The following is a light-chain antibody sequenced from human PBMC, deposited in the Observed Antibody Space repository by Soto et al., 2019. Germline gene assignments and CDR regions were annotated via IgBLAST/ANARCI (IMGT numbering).Light chain of an antibody. CDR1: QSIGTN. Sequence: EIVMTQSAPTLSVSPGARAALSCRASQSIGTNLAWYQQRPGQAPRLLIYGASTRATGIPARFSGSGSGTEFTLTISSLQSEDFAVYYCQQYNIWPAITFGQGTRLEI. V-gene: IGKV3D-15*01. CDR3: QQYNIWPAIT. J-gene: IGKJ5*01. CDR2: GAS.